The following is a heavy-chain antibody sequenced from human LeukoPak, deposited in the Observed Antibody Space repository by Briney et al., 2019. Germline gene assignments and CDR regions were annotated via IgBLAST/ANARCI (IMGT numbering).Heavy chain of an antibody. D-gene: IGHD2-21*02. CDR2: IGRSGGST. Sequence: GGSLRLSCAASGFTFSSYAMSWVRQAPGKGLEWVSAIGRSGGSTYYADSVKGRFTISRDNSKNTLYLQMNSLRAEDTAVYYCASTKVAGVTHYYYYYYGMDVWGQGTTVTVSS. CDR3: ASTKVAGVTHYYYYYYGMDV. J-gene: IGHJ6*02. V-gene: IGHV3-23*01. CDR1: GFTFSSYA.